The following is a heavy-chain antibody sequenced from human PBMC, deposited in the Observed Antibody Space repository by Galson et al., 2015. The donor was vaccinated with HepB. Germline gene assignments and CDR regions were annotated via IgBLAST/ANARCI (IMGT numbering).Heavy chain of an antibody. Sequence: LRLSCAASGFTFSSYGMHWVRQAPGKGLEWVAVIWYDGSNKYYADSVKGRFTISRDNSKNTLYRQMNSLRAEDTAVYYCARGEAYSSGWYYLDYWGQGTLVTVSS. J-gene: IGHJ4*02. CDR3: ARGEAYSSGWYYLDY. V-gene: IGHV3-33*01. CDR2: IWYDGSNK. CDR1: GFTFSSYG. D-gene: IGHD6-19*01.